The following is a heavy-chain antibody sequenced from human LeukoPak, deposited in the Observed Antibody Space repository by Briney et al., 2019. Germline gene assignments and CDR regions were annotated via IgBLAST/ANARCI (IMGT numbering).Heavy chain of an antibody. CDR1: GFPLSTSGVG. D-gene: IGHD6-19*01. CDR3: AHRRLRLEQWLGDFDY. CDR2: IYWDDDK. V-gene: IGHV2-5*02. J-gene: IGHJ4*02. Sequence: SGPTLVNPTQTLTLTCTFSGFPLSTSGVGVGWIRQPPGKALEWLALIYWDDDKRYSPSLKSRLTITKDTSKNQVVLTMTNMDPVDTATYYCAHRRLRLEQWLGDFDYWGQGTLVTVSS.